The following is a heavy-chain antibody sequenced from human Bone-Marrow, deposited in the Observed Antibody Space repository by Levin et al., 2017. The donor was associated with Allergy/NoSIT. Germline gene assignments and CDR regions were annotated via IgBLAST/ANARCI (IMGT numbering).Heavy chain of an antibody. D-gene: IGHD1-26*01. CDR1: GGSISANNDY. J-gene: IGHJ4*02. Sequence: SETLSLTCSVSGGSISANNDYWAWIRQPPGKGLEWIGSISSGGTTYYNPSLKSLATETPSPKRRATISLDTFKNHDSLRVSSATAAATALYFCARHQWVPPGDGGHFDSWGQGTLVTVSS. CDR3: ARHQWVPPGDGGHFDS. CDR2: ISSGGTT. V-gene: IGHV4-39*01.